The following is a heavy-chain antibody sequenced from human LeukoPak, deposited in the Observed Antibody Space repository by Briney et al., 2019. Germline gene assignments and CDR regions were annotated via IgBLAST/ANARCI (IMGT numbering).Heavy chain of an antibody. CDR3: AADFWSGSRWNYYYYYMDV. D-gene: IGHD3-3*01. CDR1: GYTFTSYY. CDR2: INPSGGST. V-gene: IGHV1-46*01. Sequence: ASVKVSRKASGYTFTSYYMHWVRQAPGQGLEWMGIINPSGGSTSYAQKFQGRVTMTRDTSTSTVYMELSSLRSEDTAVYYCAADFWSGSRWNYYYYYMDVWGKGTTVTVSS. J-gene: IGHJ6*03.